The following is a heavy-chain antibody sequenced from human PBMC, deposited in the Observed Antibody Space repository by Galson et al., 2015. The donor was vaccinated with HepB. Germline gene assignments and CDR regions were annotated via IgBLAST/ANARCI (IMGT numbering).Heavy chain of an antibody. D-gene: IGHD3-10*01. V-gene: IGHV5-10-1*01. CDR1: GYSFTTFW. Sequence: QSGAEVKKPGESLRISCKASGYSFTTFWISWVRQMPGKGLEWLGRLDPSDSYTHYSPSFQGHVTISADKSISTAYLQWSSLKASDTAMYYCASRQYYYGSGTYYNVSDYWDQGTLVTVSS. J-gene: IGHJ4*02. CDR3: ASRQYYYGSGTYYNVSDY. CDR2: LDPSDSYT.